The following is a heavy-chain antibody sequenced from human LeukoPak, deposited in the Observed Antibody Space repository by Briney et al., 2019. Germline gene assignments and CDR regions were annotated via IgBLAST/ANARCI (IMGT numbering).Heavy chain of an antibody. CDR2: ISGSGGST. CDR1: GFTFSIYV. D-gene: IGHD6-19*01. J-gene: IGHJ4*02. Sequence: GGSLSLSCAASGFTFSIYVMSWVRQARGKGLEWVSGISGSGGSTYYADSVKGRFTISRDNSKNTLYLQMNSLRAEDTAVYYGAKAGSSGYYYFDYWGQGTLVTVSS. CDR3: AKAGSSGYYYFDY. V-gene: IGHV3-23*01.